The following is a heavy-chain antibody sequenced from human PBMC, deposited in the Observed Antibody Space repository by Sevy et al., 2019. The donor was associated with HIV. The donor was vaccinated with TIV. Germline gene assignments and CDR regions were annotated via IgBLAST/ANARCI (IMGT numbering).Heavy chain of an antibody. Sequence: GGSLRLSCAASGFSFSSYSMNWVGQAPGKGLEWVSSISSSSSYIYYADSVKGRFTISRDNAKNSLYLQMNSLRAEDTAVYYCARDMTTVSSDYWGQGTLVTVSS. CDR3: ARDMTTVSSDY. CDR1: GFSFSSYS. J-gene: IGHJ4*02. V-gene: IGHV3-21*01. D-gene: IGHD4-17*01. CDR2: ISSSSSYI.